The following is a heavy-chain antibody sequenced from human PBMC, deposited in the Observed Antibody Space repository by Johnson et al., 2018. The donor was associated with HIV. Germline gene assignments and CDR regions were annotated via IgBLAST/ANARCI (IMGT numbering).Heavy chain of an antibody. D-gene: IGHD1-26*01. V-gene: IGHV3-7*01. CDR1: GFTFDDYG. J-gene: IGHJ3*01. Sequence: VQLVESGGGVVRPGGSLRLSCAASGFTFDDYGLSWVRQAPGKGLEWVANINEAGREKHYVDSVRGRFTISRDNGKNSLALQMNTLKADDTGVYFCARGREDSWGQGTMVTVSS. CDR2: INEAGREK. CDR3: ARGREDS.